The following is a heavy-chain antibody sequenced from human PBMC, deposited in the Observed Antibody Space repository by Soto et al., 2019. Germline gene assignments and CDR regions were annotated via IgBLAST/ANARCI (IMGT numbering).Heavy chain of an antibody. V-gene: IGHV1-46*01. J-gene: IGHJ4*02. D-gene: IGHD6-19*01. CDR1: GYTFTNFF. Sequence: QVQLVQSGAEVKGPGASVKISCKASGYTFTNFFIHWVRQAPGQGLEWMGIINPGGGSTDYAQKFKGRVTLTRDASTNTVHMELSSLRSEDTAVYYCARDLGSLVAVASTCYFDYWGQGTLVTVSS. CDR3: ARDLGSLVAVASTCYFDY. CDR2: INPGGGST.